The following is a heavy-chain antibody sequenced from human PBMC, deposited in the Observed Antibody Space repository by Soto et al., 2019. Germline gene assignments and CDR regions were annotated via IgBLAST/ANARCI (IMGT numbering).Heavy chain of an antibody. D-gene: IGHD5-18*01. V-gene: IGHV4-59*01. J-gene: IGHJ5*02. Sequence: SETLSLTCTVSGGSISRYHWSWIRQPPVNGLEWIGYFSYTGTVNYKPSLQSRVTISADASKNQFYLNLTSVTAADTAVYYCARRSSFGYMYNWFDPWGQGILVTVSS. CDR3: ARRSSFGYMYNWFDP. CDR1: GGSISRYH. CDR2: FSYTGTV.